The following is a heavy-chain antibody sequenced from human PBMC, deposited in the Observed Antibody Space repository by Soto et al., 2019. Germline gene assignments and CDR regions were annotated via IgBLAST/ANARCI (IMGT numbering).Heavy chain of an antibody. CDR2: VNPKRGDA. CDR3: ERDPGLTGQYWSLDL. CDR1: GYKFTNYY. Sequence: QVVLVQSGAEVKKPGDSVKVSCKSSGYKFTNYYIHWVRQAPGQGPEWMGWVNPKRGDAIYAQKFKGWVTMTRDIATTTVSLEVTRLKPDDTAVYFWERDPGLTGQYWSLDLWGRGTLVTV. J-gene: IGHJ2*01. V-gene: IGHV1-2*04.